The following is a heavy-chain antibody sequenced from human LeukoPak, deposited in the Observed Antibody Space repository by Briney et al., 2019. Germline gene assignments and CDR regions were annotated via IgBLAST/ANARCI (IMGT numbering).Heavy chain of an antibody. D-gene: IGHD6-13*01. V-gene: IGHV3-74*01. CDR1: GFTFSSYW. J-gene: IGHJ4*02. Sequence: GGSLRLSCAASGFTFSSYWMHWVRQAPGKGLVWVSRINSDESSTSYADSVKVRFTISRDNAKNTLYLQMNSLRAEDTAVYYCARAGYSTSWSAYYFDYWGQGTLVTVSS. CDR2: INSDESST. CDR3: ARAGYSTSWSAYYFDY.